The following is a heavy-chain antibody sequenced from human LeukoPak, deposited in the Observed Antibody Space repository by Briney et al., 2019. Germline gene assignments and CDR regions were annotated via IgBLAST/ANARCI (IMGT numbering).Heavy chain of an antibody. Sequence: ASVKVSCKASGYTFTNYAINWVRQAPGQGLEWMGWINTNTGNPTYVQGFTGRFVFSLDTSVSTAYLQISSLKAEDTDVYYCARTLTVAGGKYFQHWGQGTLVTVSS. J-gene: IGHJ1*01. D-gene: IGHD6-13*01. CDR3: ARTLTVAGGKYFQH. V-gene: IGHV7-4-1*02. CDR1: GYTFTNYA. CDR2: INTNTGNP.